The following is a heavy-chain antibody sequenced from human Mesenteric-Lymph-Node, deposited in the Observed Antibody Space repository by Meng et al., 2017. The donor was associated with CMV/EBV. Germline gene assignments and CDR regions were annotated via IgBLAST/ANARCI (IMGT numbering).Heavy chain of an antibody. D-gene: IGHD2-2*01. J-gene: IGHJ6*02. CDR1: GDSVSSNSAA. CDR2: TYYRSKWYN. V-gene: IGHV6-1*01. Sequence: SETLSLTCAISGDSVSSNSAAWNWIRQSPSRGLEWLGRTYYRSKWYNDYAVSVKSRITINPDTSKNQFSLQLNSVTPEDTAVYYCARDPPILYPSIVVVPAAQGYYGMDVWGQGTTVTVSS. CDR3: ARDPPILYPSIVVVPAAQGYYGMDV.